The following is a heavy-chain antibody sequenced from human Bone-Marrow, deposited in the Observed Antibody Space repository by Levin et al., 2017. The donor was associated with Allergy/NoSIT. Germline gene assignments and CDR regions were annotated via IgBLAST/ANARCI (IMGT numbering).Heavy chain of an antibody. V-gene: IGHV3-9*01. D-gene: IGHD2-2*01. Sequence: GGSLRLSCAASGFTFDDYAMHWVRQAPGKGLEWVSGISWNSGSIGYADSVKGRFTISRDNAKNSLYLQMNSLRAEDTALYYCAKSASPGPWDLDYWGQGTLVTVSS. CDR2: ISWNSGSI. J-gene: IGHJ4*02. CDR1: GFTFDDYA. CDR3: AKSASPGPWDLDY.